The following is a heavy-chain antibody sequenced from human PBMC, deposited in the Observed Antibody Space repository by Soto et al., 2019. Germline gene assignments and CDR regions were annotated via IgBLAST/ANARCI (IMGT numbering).Heavy chain of an antibody. CDR2: ISSSSSTI. D-gene: IGHD3-3*01. V-gene: IGHV3-48*02. Sequence: GGSLRLSCAASGFTFSSYSMNWVRQAPGKGLEWVSYISSSSSTIYYADSVKGRFTISRDNAKNSLYLQMNSLRDEDTAVYYCARDGSRYYDFWSGYYFDYWGQGTLVTVSS. CDR3: ARDGSRYYDFWSGYYFDY. CDR1: GFTFSSYS. J-gene: IGHJ4*02.